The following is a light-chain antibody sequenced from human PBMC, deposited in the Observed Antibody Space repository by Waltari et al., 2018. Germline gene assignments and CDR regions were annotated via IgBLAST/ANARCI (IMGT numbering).Light chain of an antibody. CDR1: QGIRDY. CDR2: GAS. V-gene: IGKV1-27*01. Sequence: DIQMTQSPSSLSASVGDRVTITCRASQGIRDYLAWYWQKTGRATKLLISGASTLQSRVPSRCSGSGFGTAFTLTISSLQPEDVAIYYCQMYTSAPWTFGQGTKV. J-gene: IGKJ1*01. CDR3: QMYTSAPWT.